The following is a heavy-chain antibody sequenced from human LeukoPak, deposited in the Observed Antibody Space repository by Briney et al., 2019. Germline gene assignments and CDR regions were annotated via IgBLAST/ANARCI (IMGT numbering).Heavy chain of an antibody. D-gene: IGHD1-26*01. V-gene: IGHV4-34*01. CDR3: ARGRGRGFTYFDY. CDR1: GGSFRGYY. J-gene: IGHJ4*02. CDR2: INHSGST. Sequence: PSETLSLTCAVYGGSFRGYYWSWIRHPPGKGLEWSGEINHSGSTNYNPSLKSRVTISVDTSKIQFSLKLSSVTAADTAVYYCARGRGRGFTYFDYWGQGTLVTVSS.